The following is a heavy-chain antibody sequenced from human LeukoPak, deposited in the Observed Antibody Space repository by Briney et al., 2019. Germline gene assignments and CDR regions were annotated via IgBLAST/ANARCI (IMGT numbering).Heavy chain of an antibody. J-gene: IGHJ4*02. CDR1: GFTFTSYS. CDR3: AKGGKWDVTPFDY. V-gene: IGHV3-23*01. CDR2: ISGGGGST. D-gene: IGHD1-26*01. Sequence: GGSLRLSCAASGFTFTSYSMNWVRQAPGKGPEWVSTISGGGGSTYYADSVKGRFTISRDNSKNTLYLQVNSLRAEDTAVYYCAKGGKWDVTPFDYWGQGTLVTVSS.